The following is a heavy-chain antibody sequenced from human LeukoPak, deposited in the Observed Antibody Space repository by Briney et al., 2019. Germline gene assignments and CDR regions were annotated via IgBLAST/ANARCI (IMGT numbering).Heavy chain of an antibody. CDR1: GGSISSYY. CDR2: IYYSGTT. J-gene: IGHJ4*02. CDR3: ARAYNWNDFDY. V-gene: IGHV4-59*01. D-gene: IGHD1-20*01. Sequence: PETLSLTCTVSGGSISSYYWNWIRQPPGKGLEWIGYIYYSGTTNYNPSLKSRVTISVDTSKKQFSLKLSSVTAADTAVYYCARAYNWNDFDYWDQGTLVTVSS.